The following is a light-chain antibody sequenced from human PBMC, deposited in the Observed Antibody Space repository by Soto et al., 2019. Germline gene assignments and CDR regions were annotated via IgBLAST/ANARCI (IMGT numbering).Light chain of an antibody. J-gene: IGKJ4*01. CDR1: QGISSY. V-gene: IGKV1-9*01. CDR3: QQLNSYPLT. Sequence: IPLTQSPSSLSASVGDRVTITCRASQGISSYLAWYQQKPGKAPKLLIYAASTLQSGVPSRFSGSGSWTDFTLTSSSLQPEDFATYYCQQLNSYPLTCGGGTKVEIK. CDR2: AAS.